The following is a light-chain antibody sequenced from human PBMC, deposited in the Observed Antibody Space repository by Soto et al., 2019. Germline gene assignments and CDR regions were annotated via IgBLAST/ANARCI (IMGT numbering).Light chain of an antibody. V-gene: IGKV1-33*01. Sequence: DIQMPQSPSPLSASVGDRVTITCQASHDISDNLNWYQQKPGKAPKLLIYGASNVETGVPSRFSGSGSGTDLTFTLSTRQPKDSATYYCQNYCNVPGPFAPGTKVEIK. J-gene: IGKJ3*01. CDR1: HDISDN. CDR3: QNYCNVPGP. CDR2: GAS.